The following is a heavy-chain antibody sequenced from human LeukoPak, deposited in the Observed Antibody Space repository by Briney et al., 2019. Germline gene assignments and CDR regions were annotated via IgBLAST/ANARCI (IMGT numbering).Heavy chain of an antibody. CDR2: ISWDGGST. Sequence: TGGSLRLSCAASGFTFDDYTMHWVRQAPGKGLEWVSLISWDGGSTYYADSVKGRFTISRDNSKNSLYLQMNSLRTEDTALYYCAKDMGSSGYSAFDYWGQGTLVTVSS. D-gene: IGHD3-22*01. CDR3: AKDMGSSGYSAFDY. V-gene: IGHV3-43*01. CDR1: GFTFDDYT. J-gene: IGHJ4*02.